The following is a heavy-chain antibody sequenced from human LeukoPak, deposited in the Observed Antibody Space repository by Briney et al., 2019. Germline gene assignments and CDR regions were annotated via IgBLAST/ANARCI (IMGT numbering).Heavy chain of an antibody. J-gene: IGHJ4*02. CDR3: ARSGYYDSSGYPFDS. Sequence: SVKVSCKASGGTFSSYVLSWVRQAPGQGLEWMGRIIPIFGIANYAQTFQGRVTITADKFTSTAYMELSSLRCEDTAVYYCARSGYYDSSGYPFDSWGQGTLVTVSS. V-gene: IGHV1-69*04. CDR2: IIPIFGIA. D-gene: IGHD3-22*01. CDR1: GGTFSSYV.